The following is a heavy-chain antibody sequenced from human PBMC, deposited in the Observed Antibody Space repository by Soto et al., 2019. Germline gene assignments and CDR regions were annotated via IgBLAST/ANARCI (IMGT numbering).Heavy chain of an antibody. CDR3: AHRHLPRVFAY. Sequence: QITLKESGPTLVKPTQTLTLTCTFSGFSLSTSGVGVGWIRQPPGKALEWLALIYWDDDKRYSPSLKSRLTIPKDTPQNQAVLTMTNTDPVDTATYYCAHRHLPRVFAYWGQGTLVTVSS. J-gene: IGHJ4*02. CDR2: IYWDDDK. V-gene: IGHV2-5*02. CDR1: GFSLSTSGVG.